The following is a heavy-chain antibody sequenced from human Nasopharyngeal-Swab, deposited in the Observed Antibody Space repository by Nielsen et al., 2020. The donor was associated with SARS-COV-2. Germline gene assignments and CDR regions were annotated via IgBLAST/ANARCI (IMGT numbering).Heavy chain of an antibody. J-gene: IGHJ4*02. CDR3: ARDAPAHYGAFY. V-gene: IGHV3-30*03. Sequence: GGSLRLSCAGSGFTFRSYGMHWVRQAPGKGLEWVAFIAHDASNEYYGDSVKGRFSISRDSSKNTLYLQMDSLRGEDTAVYYCARDAPAHYGAFYWGRGTLVTVSS. CDR2: IAHDASNE. CDR1: GFTFRSYG. D-gene: IGHD4-17*01.